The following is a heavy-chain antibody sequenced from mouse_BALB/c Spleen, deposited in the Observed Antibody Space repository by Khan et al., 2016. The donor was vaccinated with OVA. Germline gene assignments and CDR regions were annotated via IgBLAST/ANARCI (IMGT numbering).Heavy chain of an antibody. J-gene: IGHJ2*01. V-gene: IGHV3-2*02. CDR1: GYSITSDYA. Sequence: EVQLQESGPGLVKPSQSLSLTCTVTGYSITSDYAWNWIRQFPGNKLEWMGYISYSGRTSYNPSLKSRISITRDTSKHQFFLQFNSVTTEDTATYYCARSVTITTVVATDFDYWGQGTTLTVSS. D-gene: IGHD1-1*01. CDR3: ARSVTITTVVATDFDY. CDR2: ISYSGRT.